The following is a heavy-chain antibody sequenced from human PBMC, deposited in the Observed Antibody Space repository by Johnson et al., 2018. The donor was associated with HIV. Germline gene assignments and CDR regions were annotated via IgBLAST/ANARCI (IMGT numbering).Heavy chain of an antibody. V-gene: IGHV3-30*04. J-gene: IGHJ3*01. CDR2: ISYDGSNK. CDR3: ARDRRVAAITYAFDF. CDR1: GFTFSSYA. Sequence: HVQLVEFGGGVVQPGRSLRLSCAASGFTFSSYAMHWVRQAPGKGLEWVAVISYDGSNKFYADSLKGRFTVSRDISKNTLYLQINGLSAEDTAVYYCARDRRVAAITYAFDFWGQGTMVTVSS. D-gene: IGHD6-13*01.